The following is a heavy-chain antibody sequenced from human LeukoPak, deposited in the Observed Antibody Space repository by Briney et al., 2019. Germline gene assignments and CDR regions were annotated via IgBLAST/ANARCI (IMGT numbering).Heavy chain of an antibody. CDR1: GVSISSGDYD. D-gene: IGHD3-22*01. V-gene: IGHV4-31*01. CDR3: AREGYDSSYYYYLDY. J-gene: IGHJ4*02. Sequence: PSETLSLTCTVSGVSISSGDYDWRWIRQHRGKGLEWIGNIYYSGSTYYNPSLKSQFTISVDTSKSQFSLKLSSVTAADTAVYYCAREGYDSSYYYYLDYWGQGTLVTVSS. CDR2: IYYSGST.